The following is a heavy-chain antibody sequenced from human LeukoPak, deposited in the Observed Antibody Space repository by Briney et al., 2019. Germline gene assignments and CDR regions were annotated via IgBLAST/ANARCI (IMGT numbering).Heavy chain of an antibody. CDR2: FDPEDGET. CDR3: ATVSFRLVTMYYFDY. Sequence: ASVNVSCKVSGYTLTQLSMHWVRQAPGKGLEWMGGFDPEDGETIYAQKFQGRVTMTEDTSTDTAYMELSSLRSEDTAVYYCATVSFRLVTMYYFDYWGQGTLVTVSS. CDR1: GYTLTQLS. V-gene: IGHV1-24*01. D-gene: IGHD3-9*01. J-gene: IGHJ4*02.